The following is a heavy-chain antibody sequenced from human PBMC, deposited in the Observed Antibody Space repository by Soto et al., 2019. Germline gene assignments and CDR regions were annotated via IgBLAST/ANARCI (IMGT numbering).Heavy chain of an antibody. D-gene: IGHD1-7*01. CDR3: ARDAPQKLELRSDYYYGMDV. V-gene: IGHV3-53*01. Sequence: PGGSLRLSCAASGFTVSSNYMSWVRQAPGKGLEWVSVIYSGGSTYYADSVKGRFTISRDNSKNTLYLQMNSLRAEDTAVYYRARDAPQKLELRSDYYYGMDVWGQGTTVTVSS. CDR1: GFTVSSNY. CDR2: IYSGGST. J-gene: IGHJ6*02.